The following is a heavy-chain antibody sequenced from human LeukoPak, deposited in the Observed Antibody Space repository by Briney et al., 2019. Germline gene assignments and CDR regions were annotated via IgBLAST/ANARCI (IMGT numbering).Heavy chain of an antibody. D-gene: IGHD7-27*01. Sequence: SETLSLTCAVSGGSISSFNWWSWVRQPPGKGLEWIGSIYYSGNTYYNPSLKSRVTISVDTSKNQFSLKLSSVTAADTAVYYWAKQNRGKSFDYGGQGPLVTVSS. CDR2: IYYSGNT. CDR3: AKQNRGKSFDY. V-gene: IGHV4-39*01. CDR1: GGSISSFNW. J-gene: IGHJ4*02.